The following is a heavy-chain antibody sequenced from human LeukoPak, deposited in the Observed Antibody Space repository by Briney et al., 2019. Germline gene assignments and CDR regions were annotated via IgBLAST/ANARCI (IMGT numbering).Heavy chain of an antibody. CDR1: GFTFTNSW. V-gene: IGHV3-74*01. J-gene: IGHJ6*02. CDR2: IYSDGSIT. Sequence: GGSLRLSCAASGFTFTNSWMHWVRQAPGKGLVWVSRIYSDGSITSYADSVKGRFTISRDNGRNTLYLQMNSLGAEDTAVYYCARGYYYGMDVWGQGTTVTVSS. CDR3: ARGYYYGMDV.